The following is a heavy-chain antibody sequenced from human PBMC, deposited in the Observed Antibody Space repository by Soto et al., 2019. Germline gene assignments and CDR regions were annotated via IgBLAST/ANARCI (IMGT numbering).Heavy chain of an antibody. CDR2: SIPIFDTA. CDR3: ARNGTLTGYSYGMDV. D-gene: IGHD1-1*01. J-gene: IGHJ6*02. CDR1: GGTFSDST. Sequence: QVQLVQSGAELRKPGSSVKVSCKASGGTFSDSTINWVRQAPGQRLEWMGGSIPIFDTANYAEKFQGRVTITADESTSTSFMEVSSLGSEDTAVDYCARNGTLTGYSYGMDVWGQGTMVTVSS. V-gene: IGHV1-69*01.